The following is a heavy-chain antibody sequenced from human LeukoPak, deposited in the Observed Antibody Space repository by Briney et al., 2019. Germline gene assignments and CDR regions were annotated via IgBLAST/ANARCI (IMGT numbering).Heavy chain of an antibody. J-gene: IGHJ4*02. CDR3: ARRSPGGAFDY. Sequence: ASVKVSCKASGYTFTSYYMHWVRQAPAQGVEWMGIINPSGGSTSYAQKFQGRVTMTRDTSTSTVYMELSSLRSEDTAVYYCARRSPGGAFDYWGQGTLVTVSS. CDR2: INPSGGST. V-gene: IGHV1-46*01. D-gene: IGHD4-23*01. CDR1: GYTFTSYY.